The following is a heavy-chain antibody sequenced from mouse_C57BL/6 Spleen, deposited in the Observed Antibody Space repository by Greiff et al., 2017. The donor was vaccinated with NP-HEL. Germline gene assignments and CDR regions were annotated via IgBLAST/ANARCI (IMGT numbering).Heavy chain of an antibody. Sequence: QVQLKQPGAELVKPGASVKLSCKASGYTFTSYWMHWVKQRPGRGLEWIGRIDPNSGGTKYNEKFKSKATLTVDKPSSTAYMQLSSLTSEDSAVYYCAREEIYYYGSSHAMDYWGQGTSVTVSS. V-gene: IGHV1-72*01. CDR2: IDPNSGGT. CDR3: AREEIYYYGSSHAMDY. D-gene: IGHD1-1*01. CDR1: GYTFTSYW. J-gene: IGHJ4*01.